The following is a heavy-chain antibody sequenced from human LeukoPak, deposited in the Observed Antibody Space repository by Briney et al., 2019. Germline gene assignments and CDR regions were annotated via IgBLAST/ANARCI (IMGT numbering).Heavy chain of an antibody. V-gene: IGHV5-51*01. Sequence: GESLKISCKGSGYSFTSYWIGWVRQMPGKGLEWMGIIYPGDSDTRYSPSFQGQVTISADKFISTAYLQWSSLKASDTAMYYCARETMVRGVTGGEYDYWGQGTLVTASS. CDR2: IYPGDSDT. CDR3: ARETMVRGVTGGEYDY. J-gene: IGHJ4*02. CDR1: GYSFTSYW. D-gene: IGHD3-10*01.